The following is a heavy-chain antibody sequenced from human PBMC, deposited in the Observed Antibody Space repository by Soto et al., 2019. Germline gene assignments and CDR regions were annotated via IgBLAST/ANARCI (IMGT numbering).Heavy chain of an antibody. CDR1: GFTFSSYE. CDR2: ISSSGSTI. V-gene: IGHV3-48*03. J-gene: IGHJ6*02. D-gene: IGHD6-19*01. CDR3: ASPIAVAGTLAYYYYYYGMDV. Sequence: LRLSCAASGFTFSSYEMNWVRQAPGKGLEWVSYISSSGSTIYYADSVKGRFTISRDNAKNSLYLQMNSLRAEDTAVYYCASPIAVAGTLAYYYYYYGMDVWGQGTTVTVSS.